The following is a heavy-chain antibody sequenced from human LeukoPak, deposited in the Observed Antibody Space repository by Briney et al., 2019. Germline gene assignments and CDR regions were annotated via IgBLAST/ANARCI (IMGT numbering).Heavy chain of an antibody. CDR1: GYTFTSYG. J-gene: IGHJ4*02. Sequence: ASVKVSCKASGYTFTSYGISWVRQAPGQGLEWMGWISAYNGNTNYAQKLQGRVTMTTDTSTSTAYMELRSLRSEDTAVYYCARGNTAMVIGSFDYWGQGTLVTVSS. CDR2: ISAYNGNT. CDR3: ARGNTAMVIGSFDY. D-gene: IGHD5-18*01. V-gene: IGHV1-18*01.